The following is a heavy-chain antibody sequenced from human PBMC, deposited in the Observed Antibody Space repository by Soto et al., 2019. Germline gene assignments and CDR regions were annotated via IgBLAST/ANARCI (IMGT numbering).Heavy chain of an antibody. CDR2: IFTSEST. V-gene: IGHV4-4*07. CDR1: GVSVSNYY. Sequence: QVQLQESGPGLVKPSESLSLTCTVSGVSVSNYYRSWIRQPAGKGLEWIGRIFTSESTNYNPSLRSRVTMSVDTSKNQFSLKLSSVTAADTAMYYCAVDYGGNSFDYWGQGTLVTVSS. J-gene: IGHJ4*02. CDR3: AVDYGGNSFDY. D-gene: IGHD4-17*01.